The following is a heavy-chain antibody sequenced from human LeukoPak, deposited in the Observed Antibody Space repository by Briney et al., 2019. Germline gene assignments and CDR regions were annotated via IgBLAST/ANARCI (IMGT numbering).Heavy chain of an antibody. CDR2: IWNDGSSK. CDR1: GFTFSSYG. CDR3: ARETYYYDSSGHFDY. J-gene: IGHJ4*02. D-gene: IGHD3-22*01. V-gene: IGHV3-33*01. Sequence: GRSLRLSCAASGFTFSSYGIHWVRQTPGKGLEWVALIWNDGSSKYYAESVKGRFTISRDNSKNTLYLQMNSLRGEDTAVFYCARETYYYDSSGHFDYWGQGTLVTVSS.